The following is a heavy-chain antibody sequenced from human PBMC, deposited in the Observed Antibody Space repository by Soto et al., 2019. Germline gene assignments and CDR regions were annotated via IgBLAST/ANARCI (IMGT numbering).Heavy chain of an antibody. D-gene: IGHD3-9*01. V-gene: IGHV5-51*01. J-gene: IGHJ4*02. CDR2: IYPGDSDT. CDR3: ARQDYDILTGYPDY. CDR1: GYSFTNFW. Sequence: GESLKISCKGSGYSFTNFWIAWVRQMPGKGLEWMGIIYPGDSDTRYSPSFQGQVTISADKSISTAYLQWSSLKASDTAMYYCARQDYDILTGYPDYWGQGTLVTVSS.